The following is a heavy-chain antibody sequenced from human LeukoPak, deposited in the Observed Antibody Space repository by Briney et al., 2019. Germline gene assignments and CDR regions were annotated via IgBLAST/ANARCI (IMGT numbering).Heavy chain of an antibody. CDR1: GGSFSGYY. J-gene: IGHJ5*02. D-gene: IGHD6-13*01. Sequence: PSETLSLTCAVYGGSFSGYYWSWIRQPPGKGLEWIGEINHSGSTNYNPSLKSRVTISVDTSKNQFPLKLSSVTAADTAVYYCARLHSSSWYYGWFDPWGQGTLVTVSS. CDR2: INHSGST. CDR3: ARLHSSSWYYGWFDP. V-gene: IGHV4-34*01.